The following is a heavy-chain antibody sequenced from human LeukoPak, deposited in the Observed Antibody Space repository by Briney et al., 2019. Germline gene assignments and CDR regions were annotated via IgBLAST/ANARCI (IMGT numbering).Heavy chain of an antibody. J-gene: IGHJ5*02. CDR2: ISSSSSYI. CDR1: GFTFSSYS. CDR3: ARDLYDGDFNWFDP. D-gene: IGHD2-21*01. Sequence: GGSLRLSCAASGFTFSSYSMNWVRQAPGKGLEWVSSISSSSSYIYYADSVKGRFTISRDNAKNSLYLQMNSLRAEDTAVYYCARDLYDGDFNWFDPWGQGTLVTVSS. V-gene: IGHV3-21*01.